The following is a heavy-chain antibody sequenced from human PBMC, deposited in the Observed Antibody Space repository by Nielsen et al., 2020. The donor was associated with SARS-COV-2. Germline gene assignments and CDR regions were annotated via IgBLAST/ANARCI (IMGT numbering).Heavy chain of an antibody. CDR2: ISAYNGNT. D-gene: IGHD4-11*01. J-gene: IGHJ6*03. CDR3: ARGGWSTVTTTGGYYYYYMDV. CDR1: GYTFTSYG. V-gene: IGHV1-18*01. Sequence: ASVKVSCKASGYTFTSYGISWVRQAPGQGLEWMGWISAYNGNTNYAQKLQGRVTMTTDTSTSTAYMELRSLRSDDTAVYYCARGGWSTVTTTGGYYYYYMDVWGKGTTVTVSS.